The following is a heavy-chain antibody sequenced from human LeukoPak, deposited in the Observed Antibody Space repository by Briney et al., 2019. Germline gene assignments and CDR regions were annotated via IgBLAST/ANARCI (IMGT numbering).Heavy chain of an antibody. V-gene: IGHV4-34*01. CDR1: GGSISSYY. CDR2: INHSGST. D-gene: IGHD2-15*01. J-gene: IGHJ4*02. Sequence: SETLSLTCTVSGGSISSYYWSWIRQPPGKGPEWIGEINHSGSTNYNPSLKSRVTISVDTSKNQFSLKLSSVTAADTAVYYCARSHRPRYCSGGSCHFFDYWGQGTLVTVSS. CDR3: ARSHRPRYCSGGSCHFFDY.